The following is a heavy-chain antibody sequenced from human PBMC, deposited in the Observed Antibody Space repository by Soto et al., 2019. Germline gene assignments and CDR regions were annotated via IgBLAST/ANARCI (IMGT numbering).Heavy chain of an antibody. CDR1: GYLFTSYG. J-gene: IGHJ6*02. V-gene: IGHV1-18*01. Sequence: QVQLVQSGAEVKKPGASLKVSCKASGYLFTSYGISWVRQAPGQGLEWMGWISAHTGNTNYAQKLQDRVTMTSDTSTSTAYMELRSLRSDDTAVYYCARIHCSGGWCSHYYYYGMDVWGQGTTVTVSS. CDR3: ARIHCSGGWCSHYYYYGMDV. CDR2: ISAHTGNT. D-gene: IGHD2-15*01.